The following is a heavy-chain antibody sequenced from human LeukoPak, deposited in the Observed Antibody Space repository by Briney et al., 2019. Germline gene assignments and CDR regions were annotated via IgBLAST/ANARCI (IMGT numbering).Heavy chain of an antibody. Sequence: GGSLRLSCAASGFTFTSYAMSWVRQAPGKGLEWVSTISGSAGSTYYADSVKGRFTISRDNSKTTLYPQINSLRVEHTPGYYFSKDDYYSSGTSQLDSWGQGTLVSVCS. CDR2: ISGSAGST. D-gene: IGHD3-22*01. V-gene: IGHV3-23*01. CDR3: SKDDYYSSGTSQLDS. CDR1: GFTFTSYA. J-gene: IGHJ4*02.